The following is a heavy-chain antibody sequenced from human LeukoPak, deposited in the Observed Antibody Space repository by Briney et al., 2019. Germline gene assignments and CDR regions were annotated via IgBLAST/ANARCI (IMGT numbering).Heavy chain of an antibody. V-gene: IGHV3-30*18. CDR3: EKELRGYSYGEH. CDR1: GFTFSSYA. Sequence: GGSLRLSCAASGFTFSSYAMSWVRQAPGKGLEWVAVISYDESNKFYRDSVKGRFTISRDNSKNMLYLQMNSLRAEDTAVYYCEKELRGYSYGEHWGQGILVTVSS. CDR2: ISYDESNK. D-gene: IGHD5-18*01. J-gene: IGHJ1*01.